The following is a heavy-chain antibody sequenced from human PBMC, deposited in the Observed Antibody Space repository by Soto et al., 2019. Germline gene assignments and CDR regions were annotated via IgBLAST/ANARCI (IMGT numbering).Heavy chain of an antibody. D-gene: IGHD1-26*01. CDR2: IWHDASNK. CDR3: ARGRVDGGELDL. J-gene: IGHJ4*02. V-gene: IGHV3-33*01. CDR1: GFTFRTYG. Sequence: VQLVESGGGVVQPGRSLRLSCAASGFTFRTYGMYWVRQAPGKGLEWMAVIWHDASNKYYADSVKGRFTISRDNSENTLYLQMNSLRAEDTAVYYCARGRVDGGELDLWGQGTLVTVSS.